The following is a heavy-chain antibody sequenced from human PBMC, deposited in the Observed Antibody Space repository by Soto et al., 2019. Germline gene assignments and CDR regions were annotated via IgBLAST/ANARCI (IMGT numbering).Heavy chain of an antibody. V-gene: IGHV4-34*01. D-gene: IGHD6-25*01. CDR1: GGSFSGYY. CDR2: INHSGST. Sequence: KSSETLSLTCAVYGGSFSGYYWSWIRQPPGKGLEWIGEINHSGSTNYNPSLKSRVTISVDTSKNQFSLKLSSVTAADTAVYYCARGPYSSAAYYWGQGTLVTVSS. CDR3: ARGPYSSAAYY. J-gene: IGHJ4*02.